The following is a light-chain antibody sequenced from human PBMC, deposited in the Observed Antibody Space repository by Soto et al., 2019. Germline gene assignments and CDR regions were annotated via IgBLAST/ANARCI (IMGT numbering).Light chain of an antibody. J-gene: IGKJ5*01. CDR2: GAS. CDR3: QQSSNTPN. Sequence: IQMTQSPSSLSASIGDRVSITCRASQGIGTHLNWYLQRPGRVTKLLIYGASNLQSGVPSRFSASGSGTGFTLTTSGLQPEDFGTYYCQQSSNTPNFGPGTRL. V-gene: IGKV1-39*01. CDR1: QGIGTH.